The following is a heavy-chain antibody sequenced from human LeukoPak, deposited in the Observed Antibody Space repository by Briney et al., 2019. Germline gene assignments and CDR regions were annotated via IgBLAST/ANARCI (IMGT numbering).Heavy chain of an antibody. D-gene: IGHD4-23*01. CDR2: IFPRDSDI. J-gene: IGHJ4*02. Sequence: GETLKISCKGSGYTFTSYWIAWVRQMPGKGLEWMGIIFPRDSDIRYSPSFQGQVTISADKSVSTAYMQWSGLKASDTAMYYCARRTFGGNSPFDSWGQGTLVTVSS. V-gene: IGHV5-51*01. CDR3: ARRTFGGNSPFDS. CDR1: GYTFTSYW.